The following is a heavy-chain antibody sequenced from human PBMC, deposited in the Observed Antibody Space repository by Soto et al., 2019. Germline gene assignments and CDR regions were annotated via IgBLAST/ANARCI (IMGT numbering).Heavy chain of an antibody. CDR2: ISDDGSNK. D-gene: IGHD3-3*01. V-gene: IGHV3-30*18. CDR1: GFTFSNYG. J-gene: IGHJ6*02. CDR3: TKRRNVLRFLEWSSGMEV. Sequence: GGPLTLSCAASGFTFSNYGMHLVRQAPGKGLEWVAFISDDGSNKYYADSMKGRFTMSRDNSKRTLYLQMSSLRVEDTAVYYCTKRRNVLRFLEWSSGMEVWGQGTTVTVSS.